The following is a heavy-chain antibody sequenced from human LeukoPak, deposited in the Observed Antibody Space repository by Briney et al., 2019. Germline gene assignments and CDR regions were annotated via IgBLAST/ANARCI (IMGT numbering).Heavy chain of an antibody. CDR1: GFTFSSYA. V-gene: IGHV3-64D*06. D-gene: IGHD6-6*01. Sequence: PGGSLRLSCSASGFTFSSYAMHWVGQAPGKGLEYVSAINSNGGITFYADSMKGRFTIPRDDSKNTLYLKMSSPRAEDTASYYCVKGVAARLDYWGQGTLVTVSS. CDR3: VKGVAARLDY. CDR2: INSNGGIT. J-gene: IGHJ4*02.